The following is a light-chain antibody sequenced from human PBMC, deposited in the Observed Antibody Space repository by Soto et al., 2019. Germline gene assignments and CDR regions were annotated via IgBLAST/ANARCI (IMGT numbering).Light chain of an antibody. CDR2: GAS. Sequence: VWTQCPGTLSLSPGERATLSCRASQSVSSSYLAWYQQKPGQAPRLLIYGASSRATGIPDRFSGSGSGTDFTLTISRLEPEDFAVYYCQQYGSSPLTFGGGTKVDIK. V-gene: IGKV3-20*01. CDR1: QSVSSSY. J-gene: IGKJ4*01. CDR3: QQYGSSPLT.